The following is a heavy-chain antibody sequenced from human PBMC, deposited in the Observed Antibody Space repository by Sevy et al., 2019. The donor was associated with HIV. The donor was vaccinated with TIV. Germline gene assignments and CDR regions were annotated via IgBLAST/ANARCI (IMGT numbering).Heavy chain of an antibody. D-gene: IGHD3-22*01. CDR3: ARGPPQSSGNFYVGDL. Sequence: GGSLRLSCAASGFTFTNHWMHWVRQAPGRGLVWVSRINTDGSSTSYAESVKGRFTISRENAKNTLFLQINGLRVEDTAVVYCARGPPQSSGNFYVGDLWGQGALVTVSS. CDR2: INTDGSST. V-gene: IGHV3-74*01. J-gene: IGHJ4*02. CDR1: GFTFTNHW.